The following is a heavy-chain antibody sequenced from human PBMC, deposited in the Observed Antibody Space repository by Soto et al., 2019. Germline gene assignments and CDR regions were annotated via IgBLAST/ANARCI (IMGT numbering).Heavy chain of an antibody. CDR2: ISAYNGDT. J-gene: IGHJ4*02. CDR3: ARDHYPAGYDSSGYEQFDY. CDR1: GYIFTRYG. D-gene: IGHD3-22*01. Sequence: QVQLVQSGAELKKPGASVKVSCKASGYIFTRYGISWVRQAPGQGLEWMGWISAYNGDTSYAQNLQGRGTMTTDTTTSKASXELRSLRSDDTAVYYCARDHYPAGYDSSGYEQFDYWGQGTLVTVSS. V-gene: IGHV1-18*01.